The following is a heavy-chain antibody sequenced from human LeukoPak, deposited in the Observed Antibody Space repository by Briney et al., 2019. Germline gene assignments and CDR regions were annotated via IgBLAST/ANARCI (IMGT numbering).Heavy chain of an antibody. CDR2: ISSSSSYI. CDR1: GFTVSNNY. Sequence: GGSLRLSCAASGFTVSNNYMSWVRQAPGKGLEWVSTISSSSSYIYYADSVKGRFTISRDNAKNSLYLQMNSLRAEDTAVYYCARDLSSSWYWGKYYFDYWGQGTLVTVSS. CDR3: ARDLSSSWYWGKYYFDY. D-gene: IGHD6-13*01. V-gene: IGHV3-21*01. J-gene: IGHJ4*02.